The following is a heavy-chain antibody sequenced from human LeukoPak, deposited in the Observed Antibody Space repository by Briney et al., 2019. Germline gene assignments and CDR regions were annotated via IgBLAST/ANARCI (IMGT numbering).Heavy chain of an antibody. Sequence: PGASVKVSCKASGYTFTSYGISWVRQAPGQGLEWMGWISAYNGNTNYAQKLQGRVTMTTDTSTSTAYMELSSLRSEDTAVYYCARAASLNPRMYYYDRISVRGDAFDIWGQGTMVTVSS. V-gene: IGHV1-18*01. CDR2: ISAYNGNT. CDR1: GYTFTSYG. CDR3: ARAASLNPRMYYYDRISVRGDAFDI. D-gene: IGHD3-22*01. J-gene: IGHJ3*02.